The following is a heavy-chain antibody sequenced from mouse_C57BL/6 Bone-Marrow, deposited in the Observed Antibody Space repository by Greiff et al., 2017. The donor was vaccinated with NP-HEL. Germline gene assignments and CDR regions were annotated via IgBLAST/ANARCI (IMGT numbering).Heavy chain of an antibody. CDR3: TSEGFAY. CDR2: IDPSDSET. J-gene: IGHJ3*01. Sequence: QVQLQQPGAELVRPGSSVKLSCKASGYTFTSYWMHWVKQRPIQGLEWIGNIDPSDSETHYNQNFKDKATLTVDKSSSTAYLQLSSLASEDVAVYSCTSEGFAYWGPGTLVTVSA. CDR1: GYTFTSYW. V-gene: IGHV1-52*01.